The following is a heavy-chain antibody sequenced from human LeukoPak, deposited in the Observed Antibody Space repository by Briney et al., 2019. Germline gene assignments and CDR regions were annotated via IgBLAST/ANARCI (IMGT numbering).Heavy chain of an antibody. D-gene: IGHD1-26*01. CDR2: INPNSGGT. V-gene: IGHV1-2*06. Sequence: ASVKVSCKASGYTFTGYYIHWVRQAPGQGLEWMGRINPNSGGTNDAQESQGRVTMTRDTSISTAYMELSSLTSDDTAVYYCARDLSSTSNWEFDYWGQGTLVTVSS. CDR3: ARDLSSTSNWEFDY. CDR1: GYTFTGYY. J-gene: IGHJ4*02.